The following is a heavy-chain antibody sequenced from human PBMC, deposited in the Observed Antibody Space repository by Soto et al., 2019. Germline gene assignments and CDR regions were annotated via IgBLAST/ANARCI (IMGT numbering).Heavy chain of an antibody. CDR1: GFIFSDAW. J-gene: IGHJ4*02. CDR2: IRANNAGGTT. V-gene: IGHV3-15*01. Sequence: DVQLVESGGGLVKPGGSLRLSCAASGFIFSDAWMSWVRQAPGKGLEWVGRIRANNAGGTTDYTAPVKGRFTVSRDDSKKTVYLQMNSLKPEDTAVYYCTADDAIQLWSPAVHWGQGTLVTVSS. D-gene: IGHD5-18*01. CDR3: TADDAIQLWSPAVH.